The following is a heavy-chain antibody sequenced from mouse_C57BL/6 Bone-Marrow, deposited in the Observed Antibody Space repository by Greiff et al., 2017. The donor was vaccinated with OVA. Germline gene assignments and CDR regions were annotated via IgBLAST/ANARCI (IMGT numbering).Heavy chain of an antibody. D-gene: IGHD6-1*01. CDR1: GFTFSSYG. CDR3: ARRGCKAYFDY. Sequence: EVMLVESGGDLVKPGGSLTLSCAASGFTFSSYGMSWVRQTPDKRLEWVATISSGGGYTYYPDSVKGRFTISRDNAKNTLYLQMSSLKSEDTAMYYCARRGCKAYFDYWGQGTTLTVSS. V-gene: IGHV5-6*02. CDR2: ISSGGGYT. J-gene: IGHJ2*01.